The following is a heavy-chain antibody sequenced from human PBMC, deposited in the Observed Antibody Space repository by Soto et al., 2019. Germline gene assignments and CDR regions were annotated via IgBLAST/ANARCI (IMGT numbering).Heavy chain of an antibody. J-gene: IGHJ5*02. CDR2: ISSGTSYT. D-gene: IGHD6-13*01. V-gene: IGHV3-11*06. CDR1: GFTFSDSS. CDR3: ARSVVSSTRFDP. Sequence: QVQLVESGGGLVRPGESLRLSCAASGFTFSDSSMNWIRQAPGKGLEWVSYISSGTSYTNYADSVKGRFTISRDNAKNSLFLHMNSLRAEDTAVYYCARSVVSSTRFDPWGQGTLVTVS.